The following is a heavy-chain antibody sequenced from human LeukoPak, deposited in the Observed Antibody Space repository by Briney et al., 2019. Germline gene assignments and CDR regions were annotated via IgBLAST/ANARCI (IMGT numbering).Heavy chain of an antibody. CDR2: MNPNSGNT. V-gene: IGHV1-8*01. Sequence: RASVKVSCKASGYTFTSYDINWVRQATGQGREWMGWMNPNSGNTGYAQKFQGTVTTTTDTSISPAYMALSSLRSEDTAVYYCASQVLGSGSYYEDYYYYGMDVWGQGTTVTVSS. D-gene: IGHD3-10*02. CDR3: ASQVLGSGSYYEDYYYYGMDV. J-gene: IGHJ6*02. CDR1: GYTFTSYD.